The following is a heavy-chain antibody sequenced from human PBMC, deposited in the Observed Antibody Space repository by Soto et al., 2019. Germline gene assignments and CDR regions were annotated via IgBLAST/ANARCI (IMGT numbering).Heavy chain of an antibody. CDR2: IIPIFGTA. J-gene: IGHJ6*02. CDR3: AKVRGLWSGFHYYGMDV. V-gene: IGHV1-69*06. CDR1: GGTFSSYA. D-gene: IGHD3-3*01. Sequence: QVQLVQSGAEVKKPGSSVKVSCKASGGTFSSYAISWVRQAPGQGLEWMGGIIPIFGTANYAQKFQGRVTITADKSTSTAYMELSSLRSEDTAVYYCAKVRGLWSGFHYYGMDVWGQGTTVTVSS.